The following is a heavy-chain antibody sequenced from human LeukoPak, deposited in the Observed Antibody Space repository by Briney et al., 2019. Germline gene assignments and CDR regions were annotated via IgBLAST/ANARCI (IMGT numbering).Heavy chain of an antibody. CDR3: ARYCSGGTCYVGLI. D-gene: IGHD2-15*01. Sequence: GGSLRLSCVASGFTFSTYGTHWVRQAPGKGLEWVAVIRSDGSSGYYADSVKGRFIISRDNSKNTLYLQMNSLRAEDTAMYYCARYCSGGTCYVGLIWGQGTLVTVSS. CDR2: IRSDGSSG. V-gene: IGHV3-33*01. J-gene: IGHJ4*02. CDR1: GFTFSTYG.